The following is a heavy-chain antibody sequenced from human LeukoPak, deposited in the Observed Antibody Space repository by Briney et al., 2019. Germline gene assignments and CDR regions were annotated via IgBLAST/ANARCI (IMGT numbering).Heavy chain of an antibody. CDR2: INHSGST. CDR3: AGGVVPAAHDY. J-gene: IGHJ4*02. Sequence: SETLSLTCAVYGGSFSGYYWSWIRQPPGKGLEWIGEINHSGSTNYNPSLKSRVTISVDTSKNQFSLKLSSVTAADTAVYYCAGGVVPAAHDYWGQGTLVTVSS. V-gene: IGHV4-34*01. D-gene: IGHD2-2*01. CDR1: GGSFSGYY.